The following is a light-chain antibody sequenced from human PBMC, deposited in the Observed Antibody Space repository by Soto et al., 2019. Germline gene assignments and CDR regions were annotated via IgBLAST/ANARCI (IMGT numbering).Light chain of an antibody. J-gene: IGKJ1*01. CDR3: QQYNSYSWT. CDR1: QSVSSN. Sequence: EIVMTQSPATLSVSPGERATLSCRASQSVSSNLAWYQQKPGQAPRLLIYRASTRATATPERFSGSGSGTEFTLTISSLQPDDFATYYCQQYNSYSWTFGQGTKVDIK. CDR2: RAS. V-gene: IGKV3D-15*01.